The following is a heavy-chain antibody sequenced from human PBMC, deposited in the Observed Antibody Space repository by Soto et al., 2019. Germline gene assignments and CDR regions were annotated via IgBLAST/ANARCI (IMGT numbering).Heavy chain of an antibody. CDR2: IIPIFGTA. CDR1: GGTFSSYA. Sequence: GASVKVSCKASGGTFSSYAISWVRQAPGQGLEWMGGIIPIFGTANYAQKFQGGVTITADKSTSTAYMELSSLRSEDTAVFYFARVPITIFGPGPRGGMDVWGQGTTVTVSS. J-gene: IGHJ6*02. V-gene: IGHV1-69*06. D-gene: IGHD3-3*01. CDR3: ARVPITIFGPGPRGGMDV.